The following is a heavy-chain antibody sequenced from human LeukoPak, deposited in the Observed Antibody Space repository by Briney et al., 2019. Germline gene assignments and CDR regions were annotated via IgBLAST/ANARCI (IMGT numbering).Heavy chain of an antibody. V-gene: IGHV3-23*01. J-gene: IGHJ3*02. D-gene: IGHD5-24*01. CDR1: GFTFSSYA. CDR3: AKDGLGGWLQQGDAFDI. CDR2: ISGSGGST. Sequence: PGGSLRLSCAASGFTFSSYAMSWVRQAPGKGLEWVSAISGSGGSTYYVDSVKGRFTISRDNSKNTLYLQMNSLRAEDTAVYYCAKDGLGGWLQQGDAFDIWGQGTMVTVSS.